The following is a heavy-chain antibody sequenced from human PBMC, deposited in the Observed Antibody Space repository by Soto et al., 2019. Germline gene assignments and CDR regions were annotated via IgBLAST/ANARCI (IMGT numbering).Heavy chain of an antibody. D-gene: IGHD3-10*01. CDR2: ISAYNGNT. CDR3: ARSKGITMVRGPTNPLGY. J-gene: IGHJ4*02. V-gene: IGHV1-18*01. CDR1: GYTFTSYG. Sequence: QVPLVQSGAEVKKPGASVKVSCKASGYTFTSYGISWVRQAPGQGLEWMGWISAYNGNTNYAQKLQGRVTMTTDTSTSTAYMELRSLRSDDTAVYYCARSKGITMVRGPTNPLGYWGQGTLVTVSS.